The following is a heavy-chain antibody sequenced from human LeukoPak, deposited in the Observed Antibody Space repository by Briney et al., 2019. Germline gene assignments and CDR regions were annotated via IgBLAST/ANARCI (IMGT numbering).Heavy chain of an antibody. CDR3: ARGRGYCSSTSWYSGYYYYYMDV. V-gene: IGHV4-34*01. D-gene: IGHD2-2*02. J-gene: IGHJ6*03. CDR2: INHSGST. Sequence: PSETLSLTCAVYGGSFSGYYWSWIRQPPGKGLEWIGEINHSGSTNYNPSLKSRVTISVDTSKNQFSLKLSSVTAADTAVYYCARGRGYCSSTSWYSGYYYYYMDVWGKGTTVTVSS. CDR1: GGSFSGYY.